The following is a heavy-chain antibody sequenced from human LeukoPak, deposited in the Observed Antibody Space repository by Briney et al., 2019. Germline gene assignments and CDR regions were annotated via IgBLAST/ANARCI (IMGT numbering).Heavy chain of an antibody. D-gene: IGHD2-21*02. Sequence: ASVKVSCKASGYTFTNYYMHWVRQAPGQGLEWMGWISAYNGNTNYAQKLQGRVTMTTDTSTSTAYMELRSLRSDDTAVYYCARATYCGGDCYSFDYWGQGTLVTVSS. CDR3: ARATYCGGDCYSFDY. CDR1: GYTFTNYY. J-gene: IGHJ4*02. V-gene: IGHV1-18*04. CDR2: ISAYNGNT.